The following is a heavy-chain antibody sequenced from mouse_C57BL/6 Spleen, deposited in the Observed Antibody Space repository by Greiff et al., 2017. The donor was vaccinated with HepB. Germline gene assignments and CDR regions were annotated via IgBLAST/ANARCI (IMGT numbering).Heavy chain of an antibody. V-gene: IGHV1-39*01. CDR1: GYSFTDYN. J-gene: IGHJ4*01. D-gene: IGHD1-3*01. CDR3: ARREEGADKEEGHAMDY. Sequence: VQLQQSGPELVKPGASVKISCKASGYSFTDYNMNWVKQSNGKSLEWIGVINPNYGTTSYNQKFKGKATLTVDQSSSTAYMQLNSLTSEDSAVYYCARREEGADKEEGHAMDYWGQGTSVTVSS. CDR2: INPNYGTT.